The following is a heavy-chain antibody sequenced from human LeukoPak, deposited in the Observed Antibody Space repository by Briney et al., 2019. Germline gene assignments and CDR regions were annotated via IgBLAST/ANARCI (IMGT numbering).Heavy chain of an antibody. V-gene: IGHV5-51*01. CDR1: GYSFPSYW. CDR2: IYPGDSDT. D-gene: IGHD3-10*01. CDR3: ARGPTRSGSGSYYLV. Sequence: GESLKISCKGSGYSFPSYWIGWVRQMPGKGLEWMGIIYPGDSDTRYSPSFQGQVTISADKSISTAYLQWSSLKASDTAMYYCARGPTRSGSGSYYLVWGQGTLVTVSS. J-gene: IGHJ4*02.